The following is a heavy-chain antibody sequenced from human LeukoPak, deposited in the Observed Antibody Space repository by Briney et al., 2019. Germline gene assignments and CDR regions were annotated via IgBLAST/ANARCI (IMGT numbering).Heavy chain of an antibody. CDR3: ARGLGQDYYDSSGCFDY. Sequence: GASVKVSCKASGYTFTSYDINWVRQATGQGLEWMGWMNPNSGNTGYAQKFQGRVTITRNTSISTAYMELSSLRSEDTAVYYCARGLGQDYYDSSGCFDYWGQGTLVTVSS. CDR1: GYTFTSYD. J-gene: IGHJ4*02. D-gene: IGHD3-22*01. V-gene: IGHV1-8*03. CDR2: MNPNSGNT.